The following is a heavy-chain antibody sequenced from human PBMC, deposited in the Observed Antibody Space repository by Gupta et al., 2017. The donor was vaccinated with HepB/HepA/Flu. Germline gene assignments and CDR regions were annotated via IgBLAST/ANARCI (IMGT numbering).Heavy chain of an antibody. D-gene: IGHD3-22*01. J-gene: IGHJ5*02. CDR1: GFTFSNAW. Sequence: EVQLVESGGGLVKPGGSLRLSCAASGFTFSNAWMSWVRQAPGKGLEWVGRIKSKTDGGTTDYAAPVKGRFTISRDDSKNTLYLQMNSLKTEDTAVYYCTTDRRNRYYYDPTWGQGTLVTVSS. V-gene: IGHV3-15*01. CDR2: IKSKTDGGTT. CDR3: TTDRRNRYYYDPT.